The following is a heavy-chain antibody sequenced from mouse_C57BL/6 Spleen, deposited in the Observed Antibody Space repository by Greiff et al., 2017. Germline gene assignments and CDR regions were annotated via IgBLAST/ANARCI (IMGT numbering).Heavy chain of an antibody. CDR3: ARGHYYGAY. CDR2: ISDGGSYT. J-gene: IGHJ3*01. D-gene: IGHD1-2*01. CDR1: GFTFSSYA. Sequence: EVQVVESGGGLVKPGGSLKLSCAASGFTFSSYAMSWVRQTPEKRLEWVATISDGGSYTYYPDNVKGRFTISRDNAKNNLYLQMSHLKSEDTAMYYCARGHYYGAYWGQGTLVTVSA. V-gene: IGHV5-4*01.